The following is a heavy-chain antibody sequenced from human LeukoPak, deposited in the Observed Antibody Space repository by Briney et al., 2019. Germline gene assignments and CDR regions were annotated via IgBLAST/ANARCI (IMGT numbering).Heavy chain of an antibody. CDR1: GFSISSYW. CDR2: IKQDGSEK. D-gene: IGHD3-9*01. V-gene: IGHV3-7*04. CDR3: ARENYDILTYFGTGMDV. Sequence: GGSLRLSCAASGFSISSYWMSWVRQAPGKGLEWVANIKQDGSEKYYVDSVEGRFTISRDNAKNSLYLQMNSLRAEDTAAYYCARENYDILTYFGTGMDVWGQGTTVTVSS. J-gene: IGHJ6*02.